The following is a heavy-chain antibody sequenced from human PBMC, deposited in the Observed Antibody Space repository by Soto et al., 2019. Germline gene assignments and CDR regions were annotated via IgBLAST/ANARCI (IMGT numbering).Heavy chain of an antibody. D-gene: IGHD2-2*01. CDR1: GGTFSNYA. V-gene: IGHV1-69*13. CDR3: ASDRYCISTSCSPTFEN. CDR2: IIPIFGTA. J-gene: IGHJ4*02. Sequence: SVKVSCKASGGTFSNYAIRWVRQAPGQGLEWMGGIIPIFGTANYAQKFQGRVTITADESTSTAFMELSSLRSEDTAVYYCASDRYCISTSCSPTFENWGQGTLVTVSS.